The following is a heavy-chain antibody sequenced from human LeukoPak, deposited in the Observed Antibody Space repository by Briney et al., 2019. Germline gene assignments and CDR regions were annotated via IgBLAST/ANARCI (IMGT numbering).Heavy chain of an antibody. Sequence: PGGSLRLSCAASGFTFSSYSMNWVRQAPGKGLEWVSSISSSSSYIYYADSVKGRFTISRDNAKNSLYLQMTSLRAEDTAVYYCARILAYYYDSSGYYPTGLGFDYWGQGTLVTVSS. D-gene: IGHD3-22*01. CDR2: ISSSSSYI. V-gene: IGHV3-21*01. CDR1: GFTFSSYS. CDR3: ARILAYYYDSSGYYPTGLGFDY. J-gene: IGHJ4*02.